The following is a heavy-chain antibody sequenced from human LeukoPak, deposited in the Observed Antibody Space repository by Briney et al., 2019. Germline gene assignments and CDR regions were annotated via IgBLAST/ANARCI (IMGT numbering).Heavy chain of an antibody. CDR3: AKDGGYGQLSLDY. D-gene: IGHD5-12*01. Sequence: GGSLRLSCAASGFTFSSNNMNWVRQAPGRGLEWVSSISSSSSYIYYAESVKGRFTISRDNSKNTLYLQMNSLRAEDTAVYYCAKDGGYGQLSLDYWGQGTLVTVSS. J-gene: IGHJ4*02. V-gene: IGHV3-21*01. CDR1: GFTFSSNN. CDR2: ISSSSSYI.